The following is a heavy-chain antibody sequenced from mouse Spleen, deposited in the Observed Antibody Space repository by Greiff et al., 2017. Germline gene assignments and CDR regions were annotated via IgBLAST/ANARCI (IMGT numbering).Heavy chain of an antibody. J-gene: IGHJ2*01. CDR2: INPDSSTI. D-gene: IGHD2-5*01. CDR1: GFDFSRYW. V-gene: IGHV4-1*02. CDR3: ARPMRYYDSNYGY. Sequence: EVQLQESGGGLVQPGGSLKLSCAASGFDFSRYWMSWVRQAPGKGLEWIGEINPDSSTINYTPYLKDKFIISRDNAKNTLYLQMSNVRSEDTALYYCARPMRYYDSNYGYWGQGTTLTVSS.